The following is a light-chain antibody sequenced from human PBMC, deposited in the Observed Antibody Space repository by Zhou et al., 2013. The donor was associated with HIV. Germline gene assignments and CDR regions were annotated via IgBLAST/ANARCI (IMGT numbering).Light chain of an antibody. CDR1: QSVSSN. V-gene: IGKV3-15*01. CDR3: QQYNKWPPIT. J-gene: IGKJ3*01. CDR2: GAS. Sequence: ERVMTQSPATLSVSPGERATLSCRASQSVSSNLAWYQQKPGQAPRLLIFGASIRAVGIPVRFSGSGSGTKFTLTISSMQSEDSAIYYCQQYNKWPPITFGPGTKVDF.